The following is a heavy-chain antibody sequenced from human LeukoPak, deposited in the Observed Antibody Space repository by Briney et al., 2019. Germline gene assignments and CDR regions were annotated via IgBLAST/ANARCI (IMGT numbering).Heavy chain of an antibody. J-gene: IGHJ4*02. CDR2: ISGSGGST. V-gene: IGHV3-23*01. Sequence: GGSLRLSCAASGFTFSSYAMSWVRQAPGKGLEWVSAISGSGGSTYYADSVKGRFTISRDNSKNTLYLQMNSLRAEDTAVYYCAKDPYYDFWSGYYVYWGQGTLVTVSS. CDR3: AKDPYYDFWSGYYVY. CDR1: GFTFSSYA. D-gene: IGHD3-3*01.